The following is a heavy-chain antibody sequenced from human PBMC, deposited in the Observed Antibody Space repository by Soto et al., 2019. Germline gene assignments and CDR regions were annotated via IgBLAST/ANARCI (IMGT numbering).Heavy chain of an antibody. Sequence: VKVSFKASVYSFTDYHIHWVRQAPGQGLEWLGLINPKSGGTSTAQKFQGWVTMTTDTSISTASMELTRLTSDDTAIYYCARGDSTDCSNGVCSFFYNHDMDVWGQGPTVTV. CDR3: ARGDSTDCSNGVCSFFYNHDMDV. D-gene: IGHD2-8*01. V-gene: IGHV1-2*04. CDR1: VYSFTDYH. CDR2: INPKSGGT. J-gene: IGHJ6*02.